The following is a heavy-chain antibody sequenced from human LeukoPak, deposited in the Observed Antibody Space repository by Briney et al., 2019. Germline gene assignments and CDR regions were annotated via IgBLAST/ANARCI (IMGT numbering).Heavy chain of an antibody. CDR1: GGSISSYY. Sequence: SETLSLTCTVSGGSISSYYWSWIRQPAGKGLEWIGRIYTSGSTNYNPSLKSRVTMSVDTSKNQFSLKLSSVPAADTAVYYCARDGVLRYFDWLSNYYYYYMDVWGKGTTVTISS. J-gene: IGHJ6*03. CDR3: ARDGVLRYFDWLSNYYYYYMDV. V-gene: IGHV4-4*07. CDR2: IYTSGST. D-gene: IGHD3-9*01.